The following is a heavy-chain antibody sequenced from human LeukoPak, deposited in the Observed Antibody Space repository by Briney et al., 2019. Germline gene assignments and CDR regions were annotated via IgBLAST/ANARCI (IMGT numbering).Heavy chain of an antibody. J-gene: IGHJ4*02. CDR1: GFTFSSYA. D-gene: IGHD3-10*01. CDR2: ISSDGRDK. Sequence: RSLRLSCVASGFTFSSYAMHWVLQAPGKGLEWVSVISSDGRDKYYADSVKGRFTISRDNSKNTLYLQMNGLRAEDTAVYYCARDYSGSGSVDYWGQGTLVTVSS. CDR3: ARDYSGSGSVDY. V-gene: IGHV3-30*03.